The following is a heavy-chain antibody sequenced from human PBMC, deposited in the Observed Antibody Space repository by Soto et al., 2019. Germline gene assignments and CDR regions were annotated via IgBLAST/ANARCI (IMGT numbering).Heavy chain of an antibody. Sequence: PSETLSLTCAVSGGSISSGGYSWSWIRQPPGKGLEWIGSMYHSGSTYYNPSLKSRVTMSVDTSKNQFSLKLSSVTAADTAVYYCARDPRDLLVVVTATLFDYWGQGTLVTVSS. CDR3: ARDPRDLLVVVTATLFDY. CDR2: MYHSGST. CDR1: GGSISSGGYS. J-gene: IGHJ4*02. V-gene: IGHV4-30-2*05. D-gene: IGHD2-15*01.